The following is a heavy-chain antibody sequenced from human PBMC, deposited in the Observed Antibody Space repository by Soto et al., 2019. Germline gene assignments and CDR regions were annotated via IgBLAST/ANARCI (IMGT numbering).Heavy chain of an antibody. CDR3: ASSAAPGTYFLDL. D-gene: IGHD2-8*01. V-gene: IGHV4-39*01. J-gene: IGHJ4*02. Sequence: SVTLSLTCTVSGGSLGSCGYYWGWLRHSPGKGLAWIGNIYYSGNTFYNPSLKSRVTISVDSSKNQIYLHLSAVTAADTAIFYCASSAAPGTYFLDLWGQGILVTVSS. CDR1: GGSLGSCGYY. CDR2: IYYSGNT.